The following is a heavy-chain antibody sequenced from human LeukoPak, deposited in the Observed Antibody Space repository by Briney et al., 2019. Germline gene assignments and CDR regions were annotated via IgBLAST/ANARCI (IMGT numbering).Heavy chain of an antibody. D-gene: IGHD4-23*01. CDR3: AKVYYGGNSRDAFDI. J-gene: IGHJ3*02. CDR2: ISYDGSNK. V-gene: IGHV3-30-3*01. CDR1: GFTFSSYA. Sequence: GGSLRLSCAASGFTFSSYAMHWVRQAPGKGLEWVAVISYDGSNKYYADSVKGRFTISRDNSKNTLYLQMNSLRAEDTAVYYCAKVYYGGNSRDAFDIWGQGTMVTVSS.